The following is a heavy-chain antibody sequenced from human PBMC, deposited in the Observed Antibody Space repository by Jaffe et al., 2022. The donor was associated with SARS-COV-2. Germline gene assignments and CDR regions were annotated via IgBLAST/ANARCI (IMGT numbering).Heavy chain of an antibody. V-gene: IGHV4-61*02. CDR2: IYTSGST. Sequence: QVQLQESGPGLVKPSQTLSLTCTVSGGSISSGSYYWSWIRQPAGKGLEWIGRIYTSGSTNYNPSLKSRVTISVDTSKNQFSLKLSSVTAADTAVYYCARGSVTPNYYYYGMDVWGQGTTVTVSS. D-gene: IGHD4-17*01. J-gene: IGHJ6*02. CDR3: ARGSVTPNYYYYGMDV. CDR1: GGSISSGSYY.